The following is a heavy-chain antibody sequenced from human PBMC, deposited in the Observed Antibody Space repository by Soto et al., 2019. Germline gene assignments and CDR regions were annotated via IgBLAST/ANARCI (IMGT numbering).Heavy chain of an antibody. J-gene: IGHJ4*01. V-gene: IGHV3-15*07. D-gene: IGHD3-10*01. CDR1: GCSFKNAW. Sequence: EVELVESGGGLVKPGGSLTLSCAASGCSFKNAWMNWVRQAPGKGLEWVGRIKNKNDGGTTDYAAFVKGRFTISRDASENTLYLHMNGLKTEDTGVYFCTGLWFGEIYNYWGQGSLVTVSS. CDR3: TGLWFGEIYNY. CDR2: IKNKNDGGTT.